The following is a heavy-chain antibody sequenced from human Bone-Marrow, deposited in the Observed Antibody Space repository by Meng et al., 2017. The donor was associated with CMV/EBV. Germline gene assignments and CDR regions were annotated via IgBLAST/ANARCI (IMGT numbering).Heavy chain of an antibody. Sequence: GESLKISCAAYGLTFSHYSMNWVRQAPGKGLEWVSYINVYGSSMYYTDSVKGRFTISRDNAKSSLCLQMSSLRVEDTAVYYCARARVYRDTIFGVVIIGETYYYGMDVWGQGTTVTVSS. V-gene: IGHV3-48*04. J-gene: IGHJ6*02. CDR2: INVYGSSM. CDR1: GLTFSHYS. CDR3: ARARVYRDTIFGVVIIGETYYYGMDV. D-gene: IGHD3-3*01.